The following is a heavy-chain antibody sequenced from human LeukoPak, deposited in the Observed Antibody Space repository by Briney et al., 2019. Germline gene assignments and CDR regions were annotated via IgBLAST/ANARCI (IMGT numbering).Heavy chain of an antibody. V-gene: IGHV3-7*01. CDR3: ARGPMRGNYGDRDY. J-gene: IGHJ4*02. CDR2: INQDGSEK. CDR1: GFTFSSYA. D-gene: IGHD4-17*01. Sequence: GGSLRLSCRASGFTFSSYAMSWVRQAPGKGLEWVASINQDGSEKYYVDSVKGRFTVSRDNAKNSLYLQMNSLRAEDTAVYYCARGPMRGNYGDRDYWGQGTLVTVSS.